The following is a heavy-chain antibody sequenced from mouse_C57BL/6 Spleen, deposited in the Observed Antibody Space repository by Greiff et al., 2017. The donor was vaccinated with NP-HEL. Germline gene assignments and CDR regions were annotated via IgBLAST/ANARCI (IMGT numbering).Heavy chain of an antibody. CDR2: IWSDGST. CDR3: ARHNGNYGYFDV. Sequence: VKLMESGPGLVAPSQSLSITCTVSGFSLTSYGVHWVRQPPGKGLEWLVVIWSDGSTTYNSALKSRLSISKDNSKSQVFLKMNSLQTDDTAMYYCARHNGNYGYFDVWGTGTTVTVSS. D-gene: IGHD2-1*01. V-gene: IGHV2-6-1*01. J-gene: IGHJ1*03. CDR1: GFSLTSYG.